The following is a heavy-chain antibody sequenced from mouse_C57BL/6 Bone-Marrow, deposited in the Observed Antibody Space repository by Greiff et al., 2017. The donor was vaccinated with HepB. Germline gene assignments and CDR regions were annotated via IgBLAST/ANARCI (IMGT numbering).Heavy chain of an antibody. V-gene: IGHV1-53*01. CDR2: INPSNGGT. J-gene: IGHJ1*03. D-gene: IGHD1-1*01. Sequence: QVQLQQSGTELVKPGASVKLSCKASGYTFTSYWMHWVKQSPGQGLEWIGNINPSNGGTNYNEKFKSKATLTVDKSSSTAYMQLSSLTSEDSAVYYCARLHYGSRREYFDVWGTVTTVTVSS. CDR1: GYTFTSYW. CDR3: ARLHYGSRREYFDV.